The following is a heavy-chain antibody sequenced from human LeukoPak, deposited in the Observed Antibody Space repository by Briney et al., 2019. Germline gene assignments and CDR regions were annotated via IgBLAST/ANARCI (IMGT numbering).Heavy chain of an antibody. D-gene: IGHD5-24*01. CDR2: ISWNSGSI. CDR3: AKDSGHDGYAFDI. CDR1: GFTFDDYA. J-gene: IGHJ3*02. V-gene: IGHV3-9*01. Sequence: SLRLSCAASGFTFDDYAMHWVRQAPGKGLEWVSGISWNSGSIGYADSVKGRFTISRDNAKNSLYLQMNSLKAEDTAVYYCAKDSGHDGYAFDIWGPGTMVTVSS.